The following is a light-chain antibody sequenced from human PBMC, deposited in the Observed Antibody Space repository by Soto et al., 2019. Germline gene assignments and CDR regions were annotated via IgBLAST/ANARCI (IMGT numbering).Light chain of an antibody. V-gene: IGKV3-11*01. CDR1: QSISSY. Sequence: EVVLTQSPATLSLSPGERATLSCRASQSISSYLVWYQQNPGQAPRLLSYDASNRATGIPARFSGSGSGTDFILTISSLEPEDFAVYYCARRVTWPPLTFGGGTKIVIK. J-gene: IGKJ4*01. CDR2: DAS. CDR3: ARRVTWPPLT.